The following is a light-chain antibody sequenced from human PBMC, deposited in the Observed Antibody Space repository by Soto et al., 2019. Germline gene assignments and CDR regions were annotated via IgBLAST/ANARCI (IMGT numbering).Light chain of an antibody. Sequence: IQLTQSPSSLSASVGDRVTITCRASQGISSYLAWYQQKPGKAPKLLIYAASTLQSGVPSRFSGSGSGTDFTLTISSLQPEDFANYDCQQLNSLWTFGQGTKVEIK. CDR3: QQLNSLWT. J-gene: IGKJ1*01. CDR1: QGISSY. CDR2: AAS. V-gene: IGKV1-9*01.